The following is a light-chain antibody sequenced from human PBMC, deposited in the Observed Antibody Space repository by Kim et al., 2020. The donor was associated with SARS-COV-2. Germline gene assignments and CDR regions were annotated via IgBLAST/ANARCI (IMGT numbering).Light chain of an antibody. CDR3: SSYTSSSTRV. CDR2: EVS. Sequence: GQSSTITCSVTSSVVGGYTYVSCCQQHPGEAPKLIIYEVSDRPSGVSNRFSGSKSGNTASLTISGLQAEDEADYYCSSYTSSSTRVFGTGTKVTVL. V-gene: IGLV2-14*01. J-gene: IGLJ1*01. CDR1: SSVVGGYTY.